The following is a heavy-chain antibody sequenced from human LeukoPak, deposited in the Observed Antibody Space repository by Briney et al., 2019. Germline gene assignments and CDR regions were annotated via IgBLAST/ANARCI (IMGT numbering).Heavy chain of an antibody. D-gene: IGHD6-6*01. Sequence: PGGSLRLSCAASGFTFSSYSMNWVRKAPGKGLDWVSSISSSSSYIYYADSVKGRFTISRDNAKNSLYLQMNSLRAEDTAVYYCAREPVLNWFDPWGQGTLVTVSS. CDR2: ISSSSSYI. V-gene: IGHV3-21*01. CDR3: AREPVLNWFDP. J-gene: IGHJ5*02. CDR1: GFTFSSYS.